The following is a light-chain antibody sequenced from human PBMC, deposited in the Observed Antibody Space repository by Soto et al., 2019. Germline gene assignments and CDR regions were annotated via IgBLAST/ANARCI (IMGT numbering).Light chain of an antibody. CDR1: QSVSSSY. CDR2: SAS. Sequence: EIVLTQSPGTLSLSPGERATLSCRASQSVSSSYLAWYQQKPGQAPRLLIYSASSSATGIPDRFSGSGSETEFTLTISRLEPQDFAVYYCQQYGSSLSVTFGGGTKVEIK. CDR3: QQYGSSLSVT. V-gene: IGKV3-20*01. J-gene: IGKJ4*01.